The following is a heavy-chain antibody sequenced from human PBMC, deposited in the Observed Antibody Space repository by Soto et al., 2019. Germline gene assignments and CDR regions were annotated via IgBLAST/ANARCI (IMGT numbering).Heavy chain of an antibody. D-gene: IGHD3-3*01. J-gene: IGHJ6*02. CDR1: GYTFTGYY. Sequence: ASVNVSCKASGYTFTGYYMHWVRQAPGQGLEWMGWINPNSGGTNYAQKFQGWVTMTRDTSISTAYMELSRLRSDDTAVYYCARGLGVVTTDYYGMDVWGQGTTVTVSS. CDR3: ARGLGVVTTDYYGMDV. V-gene: IGHV1-2*04. CDR2: INPNSGGT.